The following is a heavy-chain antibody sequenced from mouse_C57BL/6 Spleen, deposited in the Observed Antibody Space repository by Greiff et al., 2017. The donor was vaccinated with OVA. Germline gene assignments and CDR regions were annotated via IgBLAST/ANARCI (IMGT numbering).Heavy chain of an antibody. CDR1: GYTFTGYW. J-gene: IGHJ4*01. Sequence: VQLQQSGAELMKPGASVKLSCKATGYTFTGYWIEWVKQRPGHGLEWIGRIDPNSGGTKYNEKFKSKATLTVDKPSSTAYMQLSSLTSEDSAVYYCARETYGDYAMDYWGQGTSVTVSS. V-gene: IGHV1-72*01. D-gene: IGHD1-1*01. CDR2: IDPNSGGT. CDR3: ARETYGDYAMDY.